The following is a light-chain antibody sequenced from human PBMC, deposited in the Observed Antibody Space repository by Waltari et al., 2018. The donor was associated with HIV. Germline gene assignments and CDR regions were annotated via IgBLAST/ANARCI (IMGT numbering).Light chain of an antibody. CDR3: AAWDDYLNGYV. CDR2: YDD. CDR1: SSNIGHNA. V-gene: IGLV1-36*01. Sequence: QSVLTQPPSVSEAPRQRVTISCSGSSSNIGHNAVNWYQQFPGKAPKLLIYYDDLLSSGVSDRFSVSKSGTTASLAIRGLQSEDEAEYYCAAWDDYLNGYVFGSGTKVTVL. J-gene: IGLJ1*01.